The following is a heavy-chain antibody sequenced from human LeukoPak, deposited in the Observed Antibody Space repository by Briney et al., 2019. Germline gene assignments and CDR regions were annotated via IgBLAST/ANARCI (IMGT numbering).Heavy chain of an antibody. Sequence: GESLKISCKGSGYSFTSYWIGWVRQMPGKGLEWMGIIYPGDSDTRYSPSFQGQVTISADKSISTAYLQWSSLKASDTAVYYCAKVRGYSYGSYYFDYWGQGTLVTVSS. CDR2: IYPGDSDT. D-gene: IGHD5-18*01. J-gene: IGHJ4*02. CDR3: AKVRGYSYGSYYFDY. CDR1: GYSFTSYW. V-gene: IGHV5-51*01.